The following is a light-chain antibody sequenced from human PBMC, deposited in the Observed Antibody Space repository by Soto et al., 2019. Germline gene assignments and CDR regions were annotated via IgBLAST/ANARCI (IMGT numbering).Light chain of an antibody. J-gene: IGKJ4*01. CDR3: QQLSSSPLT. CDR2: ATS. V-gene: IGKV1-9*01. CDR1: QDISSY. Sequence: IQLAKSPSSLSASVGDIVTVTCRASQDISSYLAWYQQKPGKAPKLLIYATSTLQSGVPSRFSGSGSGTDFALTISSLQPEDFATYYCQQLSSSPLTFGGGTKVDIK.